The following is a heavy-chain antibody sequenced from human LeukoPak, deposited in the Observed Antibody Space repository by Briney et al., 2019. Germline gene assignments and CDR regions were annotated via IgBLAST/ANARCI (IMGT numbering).Heavy chain of an antibody. Sequence: GGSLRLSCAASGFTVSSNYMSWVRQAPGKGLEWVSVIYSGGSTYYADSVKGRFTISRDNSKNTLYLQMNSLRAEDTAVYYCAGGYSSRTNWFDPWGQGTLVTVSS. CDR3: AGGYSSRTNWFDP. CDR2: IYSGGST. V-gene: IGHV3-66*01. CDR1: GFTVSSNY. D-gene: IGHD6-13*01. J-gene: IGHJ5*02.